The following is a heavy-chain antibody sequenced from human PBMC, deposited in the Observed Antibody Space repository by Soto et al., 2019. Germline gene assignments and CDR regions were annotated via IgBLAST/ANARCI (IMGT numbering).Heavy chain of an antibody. J-gene: IGHJ4*02. CDR1: GYTFASYG. CDR2: ISAYNGNT. D-gene: IGHD6-13*01. Sequence: GASVKVSCKASGYTFASYGISWVRQAPGQGLEWMGWISAYNGNTNYAQKLQGRVTMTTDTSTSTAYMELRSLRSDDTAVYYCVRDSEAYSKHFDYWVQRTLVTVSS. CDR3: VRDSEAYSKHFDY. V-gene: IGHV1-18*01.